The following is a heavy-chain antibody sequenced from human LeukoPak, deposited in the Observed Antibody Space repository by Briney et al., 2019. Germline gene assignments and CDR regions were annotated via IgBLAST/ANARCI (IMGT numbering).Heavy chain of an antibody. V-gene: IGHV3-15*01. J-gene: IGHJ5*02. CDR1: GFTFSNAW. CDR2: IKSKTDGGTT. D-gene: IGHD1-26*01. CDR3: TRDSGTYNWFDP. Sequence: PGGSLRLSCAASGFTFSNAWMSWVRQAPGKGLECVGRIKSKTDGGTTDYAAPVKGRFTISRDDSENTLYLQMNSLKTEDTAVYYCTRDSGTYNWFDPWGQGTLVTVSS.